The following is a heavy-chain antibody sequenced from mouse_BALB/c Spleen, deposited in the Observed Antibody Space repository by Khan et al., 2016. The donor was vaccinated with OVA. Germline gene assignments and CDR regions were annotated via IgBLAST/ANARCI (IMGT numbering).Heavy chain of an antibody. Sequence: QIQLVQSEAELARPGASVKMSCKASGYTFTSYTIHWIKKRPGQGLEWIGYINPSNDYTNYNQKFKDKATLTTDKSSTTAYLRLSSLTSDDSAVYNCVRDGAYHRNDGWFAYWGQGTLVTVSA. CDR2: INPSNDYT. CDR3: VRDGAYHRNDGWFAY. D-gene: IGHD2-14*01. CDR1: GYTFTSYT. V-gene: IGHV1-4*01. J-gene: IGHJ3*01.